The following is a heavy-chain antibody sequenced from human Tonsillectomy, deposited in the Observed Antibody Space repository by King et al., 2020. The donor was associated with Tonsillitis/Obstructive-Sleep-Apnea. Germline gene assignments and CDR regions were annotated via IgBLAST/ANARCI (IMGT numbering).Heavy chain of an antibody. CDR3: ARDSRPYCGGDCPQDY. J-gene: IGHJ4*02. Sequence: VQLVESGGTVVRPGGSLRLSCAASGFTFDDYDMTWVRLAPGKGLEWVSGINWNGGSTGYADSVKGRFTISRDNAKNSLYLQMNSLRAEDTALYHCARDSRPYCGGDCPQDYWGQGTLVTVSS. CDR1: GFTFDDYD. CDR2: INWNGGST. D-gene: IGHD2-21*01. V-gene: IGHV3-20*01.